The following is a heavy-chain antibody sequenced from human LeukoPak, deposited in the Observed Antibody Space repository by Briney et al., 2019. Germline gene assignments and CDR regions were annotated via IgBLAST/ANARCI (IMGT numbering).Heavy chain of an antibody. CDR3: AKALIAVAVHDFDY. D-gene: IGHD6-19*01. CDR2: ISGSGGST. V-gene: IGHV3-23*01. CDR1: GFTFSSYS. Sequence: GGSLRLSCAASGFTFSSYSMNWVRQAPGKGLEWVSAISGSGGSTYYADSVKGRFTISRDNSKNTLYLQMNSLRAEDTAVYYCAKALIAVAVHDFDYWGQGTLVTASS. J-gene: IGHJ4*02.